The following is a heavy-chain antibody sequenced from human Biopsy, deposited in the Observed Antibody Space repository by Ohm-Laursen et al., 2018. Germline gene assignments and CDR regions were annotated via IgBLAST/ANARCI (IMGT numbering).Heavy chain of an antibody. V-gene: IGHV3-23*01. CDR1: GFTFSSYP. J-gene: IGHJ4*02. CDR3: ALAAAQTVTHFDY. CDR2: ISGNSDII. D-gene: IGHD4-17*01. Sequence: SLRLSCSPSGFTFSSYPMTSFRQAPRKGLEWVSTISGNSDIIYDTDSVKGRFTISRDNSKNTLYLQMNSLRADDTAAYYCALAAAQTVTHFDYWGQGTLVTVSS.